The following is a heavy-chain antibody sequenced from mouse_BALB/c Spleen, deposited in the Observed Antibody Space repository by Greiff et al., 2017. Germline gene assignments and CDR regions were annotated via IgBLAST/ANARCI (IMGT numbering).Heavy chain of an antibody. CDR3: ARGRYDGYYDY. CDR2: INPGSGGT. J-gene: IGHJ2*01. CDR1: GYAFTNYL. Sequence: LVESGAELVRPGTSVKVSCKASGYAFTNYLIEWVKQRPGQGLEWIGVINPGSGGTNYNEKFKGKATLTADKSSSTAYMQLSSLTSDDSAVYFCARGRYDGYYDYWGQGTTLTVSS. D-gene: IGHD2-3*01. V-gene: IGHV1-54*03.